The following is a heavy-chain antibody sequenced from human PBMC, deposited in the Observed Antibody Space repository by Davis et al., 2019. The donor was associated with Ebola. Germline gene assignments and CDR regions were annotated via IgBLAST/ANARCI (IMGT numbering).Heavy chain of an antibody. D-gene: IGHD6-13*01. CDR3: AGGYGIRWYDWFDP. V-gene: IGHV4-4*02. CDR1: GASISSDNW. J-gene: IGHJ5*02. Sequence: SETLSLTCSVSGASISSDNWWSWVRQPPGKGLEWIGEIYHRGSTNYNPSLKSRVTISVDKSKNQFSLNLSSVIAADTAVYYCAGGYGIRWYDWFDPWGQGTLVTVSS. CDR2: IYHRGST.